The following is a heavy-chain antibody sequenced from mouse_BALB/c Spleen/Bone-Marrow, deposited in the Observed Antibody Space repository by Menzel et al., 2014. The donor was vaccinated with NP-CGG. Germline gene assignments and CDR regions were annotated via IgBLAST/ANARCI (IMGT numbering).Heavy chain of an antibody. CDR3: AREDITTVVEMDY. CDR1: GYTFSSYW. V-gene: IGHV1-9*01. D-gene: IGHD1-1*01. J-gene: IGHJ4*01. CDR2: ILPGSGNT. Sequence: VKLQESGAELMKPGASVKISCKATGYTFSSYWIEWVKQRPGQGLEWIGEILPGSGNTNYNEKFKGKATFTADTSSNTAYMQLSSLTSEDSAVYYCAREDITTVVEMDYWGQGTSVTVSS.